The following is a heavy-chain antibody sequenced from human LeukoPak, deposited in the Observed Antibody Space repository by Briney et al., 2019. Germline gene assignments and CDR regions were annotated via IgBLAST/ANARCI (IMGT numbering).Heavy chain of an antibody. CDR3: ARHKQQLIRQWFDP. CDR1: GYSFTTYW. J-gene: IGHJ5*02. D-gene: IGHD6-13*01. CDR2: IDPSDSYT. V-gene: IGHV5-10-1*01. Sequence: GESLKISCKSSGYSFTTYWISWVRQMPGKGLEWMGTIDPSDSYTNYSPSFQGHVTISADKSISTAYLQWTSLKASDTAMYYCARHKQQLIRQWFDPWGQGTLVTVSS.